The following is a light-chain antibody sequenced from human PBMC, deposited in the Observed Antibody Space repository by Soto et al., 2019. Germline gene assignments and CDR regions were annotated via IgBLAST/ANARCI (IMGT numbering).Light chain of an antibody. CDR2: DVT. V-gene: IGLV2-11*01. CDR3: SSYAGTYTVVV. CDR1: SSDVGAYTY. Sequence: QSALTQPRSVSGSPGQSVTISCTGTSSDVGAYTYVSWYQQHPGKAPKLIFYDVTKRPSGVPDRFSGSKSGNTASLTISGLQAEDEADYYCSSYAGTYTVVVFGGGTKLTVL. J-gene: IGLJ2*01.